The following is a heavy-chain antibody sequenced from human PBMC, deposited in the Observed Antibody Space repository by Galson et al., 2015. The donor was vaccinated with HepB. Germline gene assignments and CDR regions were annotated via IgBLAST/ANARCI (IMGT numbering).Heavy chain of an antibody. CDR2: INWHGGDT. Sequence: SLRLSCAATGFIFDDYDMSWVRQVPGKGLEWVSGINWHGGDTDYADSVKGRFTISRDNAENSLYPQMNSLRAEDTALYYCARDETTMARGVIHKWYSGYWGQGILVTVSS. CDR3: ARDETTMARGVIHKWYSGY. D-gene: IGHD3-10*01. J-gene: IGHJ4*02. CDR1: GFIFDDYD. V-gene: IGHV3-20*04.